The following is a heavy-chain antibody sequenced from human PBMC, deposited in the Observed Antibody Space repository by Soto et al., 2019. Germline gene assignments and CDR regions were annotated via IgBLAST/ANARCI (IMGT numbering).Heavy chain of an antibody. J-gene: IGHJ4*02. Sequence: GGSLGLSCVVSGLTFSSYAMTWVRQAPGKGLEWVSSITGSGEHSYSADSVKGRFTISRDNSKNTVYLQMSSPRAEDTAVYYCAKAYSGYPGYFDFWGQGTLVTVSS. V-gene: IGHV3-23*01. D-gene: IGHD3-22*01. CDR1: GLTFSSYA. CDR3: AKAYSGYPGYFDF. CDR2: ITGSGEHS.